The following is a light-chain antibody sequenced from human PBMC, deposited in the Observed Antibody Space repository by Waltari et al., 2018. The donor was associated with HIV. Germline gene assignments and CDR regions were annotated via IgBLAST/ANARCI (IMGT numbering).Light chain of an antibody. CDR1: RRDVGCHNS. CDR2: DVS. Sequence: QSALTPPALVSGSLGQSNTLPSPGTRRDVGCHNSFSWYQQHPGKAPKPLISDVSNRPSGVSNRFSGSKSGNTASLTISGLQAEDEADYYCSSYTANSRIFGGGTRLTVL. J-gene: IGLJ2*01. V-gene: IGLV2-14*03. CDR3: SSYTANSRI.